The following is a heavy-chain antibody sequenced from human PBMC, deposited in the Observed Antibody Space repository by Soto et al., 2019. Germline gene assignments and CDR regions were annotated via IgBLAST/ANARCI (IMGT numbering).Heavy chain of an antibody. V-gene: IGHV3-30-3*01. CDR1: GFSLNSYA. Sequence: QVQLVESGGGVVQPGRSLTLSCAASGFSLNSYAMHWVRQAPGKGLEWVAVISYDVSYKFYGDSVKGRFTISRDNSKNTVYLQMDSLRTEDTAVYYCESDCSSHTCYRQGGMDVWGQGTTVTVSS. CDR3: ESDCSSHTCYRQGGMDV. D-gene: IGHD2-2*02. J-gene: IGHJ6*02. CDR2: ISYDVSYK.